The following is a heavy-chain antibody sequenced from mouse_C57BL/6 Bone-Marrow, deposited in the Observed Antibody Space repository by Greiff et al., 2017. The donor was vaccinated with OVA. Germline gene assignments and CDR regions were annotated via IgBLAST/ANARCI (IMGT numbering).Heavy chain of an antibody. Sequence: VQLKQSGPELVKPGASVKIPCKASGYTFTDYNMDWVKQSHGKSLEWIGDINPNNGGTIYNQKFKGKATLTVDKSSSTAYMELRSLTSEDTAVYYCARYPYYYGSSYAFDYWGQGTTLTVSS. CDR3: ARYPYYYGSSYAFDY. J-gene: IGHJ2*01. CDR2: INPNNGGT. V-gene: IGHV1-18*01. CDR1: GYTFTDYN. D-gene: IGHD1-1*01.